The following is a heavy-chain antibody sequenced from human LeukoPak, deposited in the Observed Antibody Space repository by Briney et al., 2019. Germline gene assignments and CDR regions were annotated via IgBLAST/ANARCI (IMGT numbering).Heavy chain of an antibody. Sequence: SVKVSCKASGGTFSSYAISWVRQAPGQGLEWMGGIIPIFGTANYAQKFQGRVTSTADESTSTAYMELSSLRSEDTAVYYCARSPGYSSSWAWFDPWGQGTLVTVSS. D-gene: IGHD6-13*01. V-gene: IGHV1-69*13. CDR2: IIPIFGTA. CDR3: ARSPGYSSSWAWFDP. CDR1: GGTFSSYA. J-gene: IGHJ5*02.